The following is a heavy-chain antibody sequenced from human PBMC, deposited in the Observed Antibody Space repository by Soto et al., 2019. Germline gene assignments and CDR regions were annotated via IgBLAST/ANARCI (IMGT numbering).Heavy chain of an antibody. D-gene: IGHD3-22*01. V-gene: IGHV3-74*01. J-gene: IGHJ4*02. CDR2: INGDGSFT. CDR3: AREIYEDYERSGFDH. Sequence: GGSLRLSCAASAFTFKNHWMHWVRQVPGKGPVWVSRINGDGSFTSYADAVKGRFTISRDNAKNTLSLQMNSLRAEDTAVYYCAREIYEDYERSGFDHWAQGILVTVSS. CDR1: AFTFKNHW.